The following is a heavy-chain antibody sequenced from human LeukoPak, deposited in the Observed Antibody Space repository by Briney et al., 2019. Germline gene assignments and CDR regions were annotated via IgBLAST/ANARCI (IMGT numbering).Heavy chain of an antibody. CDR1: GFTFSNYE. Sequence: GGSLRLSCAASGFTFSNYEMNWVRLAPGKGLEWVSTLSPSGADTYYADSVKGRFTISRDISKNTLYLQMNSLRAEDTAVYYCARRAYNWGAFDIWGQGTMVTVSS. CDR2: LSPSGADT. J-gene: IGHJ3*02. D-gene: IGHD5-24*01. V-gene: IGHV3-23*01. CDR3: ARRAYNWGAFDI.